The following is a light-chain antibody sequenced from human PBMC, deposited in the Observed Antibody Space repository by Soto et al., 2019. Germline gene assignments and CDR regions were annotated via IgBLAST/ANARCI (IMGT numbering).Light chain of an antibody. CDR3: QAYDYSLTASV. J-gene: IGLJ3*02. Sequence: QTVVTQPHSVSGAPGQRVTISCTGNSSNLGAGYDVHWYQQLPGAAPKLVIFGNRNRPSGVPERFSGSKSGTSASLAITGLQIEDEADYYCQAYDYSLTASVFGGGTKLTVL. V-gene: IGLV1-40*01. CDR2: GNR. CDR1: SSNLGAGYD.